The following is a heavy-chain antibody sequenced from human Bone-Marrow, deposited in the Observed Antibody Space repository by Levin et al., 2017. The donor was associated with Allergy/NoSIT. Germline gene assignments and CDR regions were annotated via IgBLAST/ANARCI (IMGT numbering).Heavy chain of an antibody. D-gene: IGHD3-16*02. J-gene: IGHJ4*02. V-gene: IGHV3-21*01. CDR3: ARDLEVWGSYRSDY. CDR1: GFTFSSYS. Sequence: GGSLRLSCAASGFTFSSYSMNWVRQAPGKGLEWVSSISGSSSYRYYADSVKGRFTISRDNAKNSLYLQMNSLRAEDTAVYYCARDLEVWGSYRSDYWGQGTLVTVSS. CDR2: ISGSSSYR.